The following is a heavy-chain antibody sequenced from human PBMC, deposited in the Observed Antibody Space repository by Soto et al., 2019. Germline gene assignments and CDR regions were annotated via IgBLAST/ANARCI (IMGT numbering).Heavy chain of an antibody. CDR2: IYHSGST. CDR1: GGSISSGGYS. J-gene: IGHJ4*02. V-gene: IGHV4-30-2*01. CDR3: VRDSCYKSNWPQGRGFDY. Sequence: TLSLTCAVSGGSISSGGYSWCWFRQPPEKGLEGSGYIYHSGSTYYNPSLKSRVTISVDRSKNQFSLSLNSVTAADTAIYFCVRDSCYKSNWPQGRGFDYCGQGIPVTVSS. D-gene: IGHD1-1*01.